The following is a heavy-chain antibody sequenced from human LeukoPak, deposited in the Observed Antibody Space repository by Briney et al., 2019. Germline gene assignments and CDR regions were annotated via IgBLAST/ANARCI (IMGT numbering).Heavy chain of an antibody. V-gene: IGHV3-33*01. CDR3: ARNMGI. CDR1: GFTFSSYS. J-gene: IGHJ3*02. D-gene: IGHD2/OR15-2a*01. Sequence: GGSLRLSCAASGFTFSSYSMHWVRQAPGKGLEWVAVIWYDESKEYYADSVKGRFSISRDNSKNTLYLQMSSLRAEDTAVYYCARNMGIWGQGTMVTVFS. CDR2: IWYDESKE.